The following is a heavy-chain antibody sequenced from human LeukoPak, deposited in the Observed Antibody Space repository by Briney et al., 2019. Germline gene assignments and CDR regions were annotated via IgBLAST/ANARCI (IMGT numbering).Heavy chain of an antibody. J-gene: IGHJ4*02. V-gene: IGHV4-61*02. D-gene: IGHD2-21*02. CDR3: ARWETAMSYFDY. CDR1: GGSISSGSYY. Sequence: SETLSLTCTVSGGSISSGSYYWSWIRQPAEKGLEWIGRIYTSGSTNYNPSLKSRVTISVDTSKNQFSLKLSSVTAADTAVYYCARWETAMSYFDYWGQGTLVTVSS. CDR2: IYTSGST.